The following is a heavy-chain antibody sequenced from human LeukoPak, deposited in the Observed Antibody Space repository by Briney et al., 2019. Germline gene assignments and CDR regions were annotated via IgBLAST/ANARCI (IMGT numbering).Heavy chain of an antibody. J-gene: IGHJ4*02. V-gene: IGHV3-48*03. CDR3: VRREGFFYYFDY. Sequence: GGSLRLSCAASGFSFSSYEMNWVRQAPGKGLKWVSYISSSGRTIYYADSVKGRFTISRDNAKNSLYLQMNSLRAEDTAVYYCVRREGFFYYFDYWGQGTLVTVSS. D-gene: IGHD1-26*01. CDR1: GFSFSSYE. CDR2: ISSSGRTI.